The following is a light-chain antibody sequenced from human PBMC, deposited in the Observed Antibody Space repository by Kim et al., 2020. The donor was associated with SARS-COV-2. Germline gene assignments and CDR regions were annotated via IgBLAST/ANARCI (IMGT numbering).Light chain of an antibody. CDR3: QYYGDPIA. CDR2: GAS. Sequence: EIVLTQSPDTLSLSPGDRATLSCRASQSFGSSYLAWYQQKPGQAPRHLIYGASRRAAGIPDRFSGSGSGTDFTLNISRLEPEDFAVYYCQYYGDPIAFGGGTKVEI. J-gene: IGKJ4*01. V-gene: IGKV3-20*01. CDR1: QSFGSSY.